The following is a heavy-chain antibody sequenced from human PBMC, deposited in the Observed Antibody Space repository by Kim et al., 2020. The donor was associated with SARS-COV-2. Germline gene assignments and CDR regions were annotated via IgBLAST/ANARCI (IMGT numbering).Heavy chain of an antibody. D-gene: IGHD6-6*01. CDR2: ISGSGGST. V-gene: IGHV3-23*01. Sequence: GGSLRLSCAASGFTFSSYAMSWVRQAPGKGLEWVSAISGSGGSTYYADSVKGRFTISRDNSKNTLYLQMNSLRAEDTAVYYCAKVYPYSSSSRHAFDIWGQGTMVTVSS. J-gene: IGHJ3*02. CDR3: AKVYPYSSSSRHAFDI. CDR1: GFTFSSYA.